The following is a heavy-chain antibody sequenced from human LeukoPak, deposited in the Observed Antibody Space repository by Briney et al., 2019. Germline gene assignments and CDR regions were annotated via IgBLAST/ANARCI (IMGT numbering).Heavy chain of an antibody. V-gene: IGHV3-30-3*01. CDR3: ARDLSVADNKDY. CDR1: GFTFSSYA. Sequence: GRSLRLSCAASGFTFSSYAMHWVRQAPGKGLEWVAVISYDGSNKYYADSVKGRFTISRDDSKNPLYLQMNSLRAEDTAVYYCARDLSVADNKDYWGQGTLVTVSS. J-gene: IGHJ4*02. CDR2: ISYDGSNK. D-gene: IGHD6-19*01.